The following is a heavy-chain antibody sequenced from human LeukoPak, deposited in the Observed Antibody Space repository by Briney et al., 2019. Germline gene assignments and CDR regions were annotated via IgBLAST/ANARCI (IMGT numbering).Heavy chain of an antibody. J-gene: IGHJ1*01. Sequence: GGSLRLSCAASVFTFDDYTMHWVRQAPGKGLEWVSLISWDGGSAYYADSVKGRFTISRDNSKNSLYLQMNSLRTDDTALDYCAKDADDYCSSSSCYTFEHWGQGTLVTVSS. CDR3: AKDADDYCSSSSCYTFEH. CDR1: VFTFDDYT. V-gene: IGHV3-43*01. D-gene: IGHD2-2*02. CDR2: ISWDGGSA.